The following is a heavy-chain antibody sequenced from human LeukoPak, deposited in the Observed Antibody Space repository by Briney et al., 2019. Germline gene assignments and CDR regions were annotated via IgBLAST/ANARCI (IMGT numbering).Heavy chain of an antibody. V-gene: IGHV3-7*01. CDR2: IKQDGSEK. CDR3: ARVGPPYYYYYMDV. Sequence: PGGSLRLSCAASGFTFSSYWMTWVRQAPGKGLEWVANIKQDGSEKYSVDSLKGRFTNSRDNAKKLLYLQMNSLRVEDTAVYYCARVGPPYYYYYMDVWGKGTTVTVSS. J-gene: IGHJ6*03. CDR1: GFTFSSYW.